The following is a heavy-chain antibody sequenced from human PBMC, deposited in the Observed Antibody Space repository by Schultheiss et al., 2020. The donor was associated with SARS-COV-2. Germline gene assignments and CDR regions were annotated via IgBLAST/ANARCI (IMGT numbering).Heavy chain of an antibody. D-gene: IGHD6-19*01. Sequence: ASVKVSCKASGYTFTSYDINWVRQATGQGLEWMGWINPNSGGTNYAQKFQGRVTMTRDTSISTAYMELSRLRSDDTAVYYCAREGIAVAGAGDYWGQGTLVTVSS. V-gene: IGHV1-2*02. CDR3: AREGIAVAGAGDY. J-gene: IGHJ4*02. CDR1: GYTFTSYD. CDR2: INPNSGGT.